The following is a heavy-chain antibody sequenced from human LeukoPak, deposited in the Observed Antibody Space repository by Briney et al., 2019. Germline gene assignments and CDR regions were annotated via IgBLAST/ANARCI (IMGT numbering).Heavy chain of an antibody. CDR2: IKQDGSEK. V-gene: IGHV3-7*01. CDR1: GFTFSSYW. Sequence: PGGSLRLSCAASGFTFSSYWMSWVRQAPGKGLEWVANIKQDGSEKYYVDSVKGRFTISRDNAKNSLYLQMNSLRAEDTAVYYCARVIWFGGAPLDYWGQGTLVTVSS. D-gene: IGHD3-10*01. CDR3: ARVIWFGGAPLDY. J-gene: IGHJ4*02.